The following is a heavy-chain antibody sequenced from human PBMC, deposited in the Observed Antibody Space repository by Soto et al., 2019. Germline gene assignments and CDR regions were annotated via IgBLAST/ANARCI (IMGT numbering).Heavy chain of an antibody. CDR1: GCSISSGCYS. J-gene: IGHJ5*01. D-gene: IGHD3-3*01. CDR3: ARGLGYYDFWSGYAWFDS. CDR2: IYHSGST. Sequence: LSHASSVSGCSISSGCYSWSWIRQPPGKGLEWIGYIYHSGSTYYNPSLKSRVTISVDRSKNQFSLKLSSVTDADTAVYYCARGLGYYDFWSGYAWFDSWGQGTLVTVSS. V-gene: IGHV4-30-2*01.